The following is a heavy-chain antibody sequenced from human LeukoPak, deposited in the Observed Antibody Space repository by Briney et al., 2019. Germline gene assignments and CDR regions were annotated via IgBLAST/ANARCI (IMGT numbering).Heavy chain of an antibody. CDR3: ARPSGSYVYYFDY. CDR2: IYPGDSDT. J-gene: IGHJ4*02. Sequence: GASLKISCKGSGYSFSSYWIGWVSQMPGKGLEWMGIIYPGDSDTRYSPSFQGQVTISADKSISTAYLQWSSLKASDTAMYYCARPSGSYVYYFDYWGQGTLVTVSS. CDR1: GYSFSSYW. V-gene: IGHV5-51*01. D-gene: IGHD1-26*01.